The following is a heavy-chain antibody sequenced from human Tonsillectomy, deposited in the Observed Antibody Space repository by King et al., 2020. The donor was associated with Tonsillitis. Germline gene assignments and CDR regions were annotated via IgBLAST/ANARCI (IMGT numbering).Heavy chain of an antibody. J-gene: IGHJ4*02. D-gene: IGHD7-27*01. CDR1: GGSISSYY. Sequence: QLQESGPGLVKPSETLSLTCTVSGGSISSYYWSWIRQPPGKGLEWIGYIYYIGSTNYNPSLKSRVTISVDTSKNQFSLKLSSVTAADTAVYYCARDALTGELDYWGQGTLVTVSS. CDR3: ARDALTGELDY. V-gene: IGHV4-59*01. CDR2: IYYIGST.